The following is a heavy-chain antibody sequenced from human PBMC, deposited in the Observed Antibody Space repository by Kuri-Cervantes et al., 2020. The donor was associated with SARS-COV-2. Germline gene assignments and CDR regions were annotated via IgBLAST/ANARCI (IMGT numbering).Heavy chain of an antibody. CDR2: ISYDGSSE. Sequence: GESLKISCAASGFSFSSYGMHWVRQAPGKGLEWVAVISYDGSSEYYVGSVKGRFTISRDNSKNTLYLQMNSLSAEDTAAYYCARGGYDFWSGYYGEDYYYYYGMDVWGQGTTVTVSS. D-gene: IGHD3-3*01. J-gene: IGHJ6*02. V-gene: IGHV3-30*03. CDR1: GFSFSSYG. CDR3: ARGGYDFWSGYYGEDYYYYYGMDV.